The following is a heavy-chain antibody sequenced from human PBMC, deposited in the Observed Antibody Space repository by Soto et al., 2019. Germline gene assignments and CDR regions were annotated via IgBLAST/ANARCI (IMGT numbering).Heavy chain of an antibody. CDR1: GFTFSSYG. D-gene: IGHD3-22*01. CDR2: ISYDGSNK. V-gene: IGHV3-30*18. Sequence: SLRLSCAASGFTFSSYGMHWVRQAPGKGLEWVAVISYDGSNKYYADSVKGRFTISRDNSKNTLYLQMNSLRAEDTAVYYCAKGGDNYYDSSGYDYFDYWGQGTLVTVSS. J-gene: IGHJ4*02. CDR3: AKGGDNYYDSSGYDYFDY.